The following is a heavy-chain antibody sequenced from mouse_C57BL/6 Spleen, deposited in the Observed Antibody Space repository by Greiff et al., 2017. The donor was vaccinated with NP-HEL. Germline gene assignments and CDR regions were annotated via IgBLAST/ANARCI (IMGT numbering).Heavy chain of an antibody. V-gene: IGHV1-69*01. D-gene: IGHD2-1*01. CDR1: GYTFTSYW. Sequence: VQLQQSGAELVMPGASVKLSCKASGYTFTSYWMHWVKQRPGQGLEWIGEIDPSDSYTNYNQKFKGKSTLTVDKSSSTAYMQLSSLTSEDSAVYYCARGGNYGLYYFDYWGQGTTLTVSS. CDR2: IDPSDSYT. CDR3: ARGGNYGLYYFDY. J-gene: IGHJ2*01.